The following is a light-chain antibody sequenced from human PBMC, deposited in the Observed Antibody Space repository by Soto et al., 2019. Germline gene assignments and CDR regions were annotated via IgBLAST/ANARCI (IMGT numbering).Light chain of an antibody. V-gene: IGKV1-9*01. CDR3: QGPGRHPTT. CDR1: QDIAIY. CDR2: AAS. Sequence: IRVTQSPSSLSTSVGGRVPITCRASQDIAIYLACYHQKPGEAPKLLIYAASTLYGGVPSRFSGSGSGTDFALTISILQAEDFASYYCQGPGRHPTTFGGGTMVDI. J-gene: IGKJ4*01.